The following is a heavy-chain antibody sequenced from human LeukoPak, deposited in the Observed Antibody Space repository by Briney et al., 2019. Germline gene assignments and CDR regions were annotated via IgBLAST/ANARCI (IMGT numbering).Heavy chain of an antibody. J-gene: IGHJ4*02. CDR2: MDTFGGI. CDR1: DFSVNNNY. CDR3: AGGSYYGSGGRPGYFDH. Sequence: GGSLRLSCAASDFSVNNNYMNWVRQAPGKGLEWVSLMDTFGGIYYRDSVKGRFTISRDISKNTLYLQMNTLSAEDTAIYYCAGGSYYGSGGRPGYFDHWGRGILVTVSS. D-gene: IGHD3-10*01. V-gene: IGHV3-53*01.